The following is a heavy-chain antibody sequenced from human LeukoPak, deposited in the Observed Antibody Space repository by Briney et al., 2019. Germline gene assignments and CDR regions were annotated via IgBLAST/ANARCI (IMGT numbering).Heavy chain of an antibody. J-gene: IGHJ4*02. CDR1: GYTFTSYG. CDR3: ARVDGIVVVPAAQFDY. CDR2: INAYNGNT. V-gene: IGHV1-18*01. D-gene: IGHD2-2*01. Sequence: ASVKVSCKASGYTFTSYGINWVRQAPGQGLEWMGWINAYNGNTKYAQKLQGRVTMTTDTSTSKDYMELRSLRSDDTDVYYCARVDGIVVVPAAQFDYWGQGTLVTVSS.